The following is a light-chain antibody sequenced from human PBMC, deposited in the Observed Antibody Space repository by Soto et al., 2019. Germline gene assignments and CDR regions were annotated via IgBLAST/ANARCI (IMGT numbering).Light chain of an antibody. CDR2: DAS. CDR3: QQYDNLPYT. Sequence: DIPMTQSPSSLSASVGDRVTITCQASQDISNYLNWYQQKPAQAPKLLIYDASKFETGVPSRFSGSGSGTDFTFAISSLQPEDIATYYCQQYDNLPYTFGHGTKLEIK. J-gene: IGKJ2*01. CDR1: QDISNY. V-gene: IGKV1-33*01.